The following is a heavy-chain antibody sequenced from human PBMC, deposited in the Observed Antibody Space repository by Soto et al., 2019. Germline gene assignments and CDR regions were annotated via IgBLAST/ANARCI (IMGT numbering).Heavy chain of an antibody. D-gene: IGHD5-18*01. J-gene: IGHJ3*02. CDR1: GFTFSSYA. Sequence: QVQLVESGGGVVQPGRSLRLSCAASGFTFSSYAMHWVRQAPGKGLEWVAVISYDGSNKYYADSVKGRFTISRDNSKNTAYLQMNSLRAEDKAVYYCARAVDTAMGDYDAFDIWGQGTMVTVSS. V-gene: IGHV3-30-3*01. CDR2: ISYDGSNK. CDR3: ARAVDTAMGDYDAFDI.